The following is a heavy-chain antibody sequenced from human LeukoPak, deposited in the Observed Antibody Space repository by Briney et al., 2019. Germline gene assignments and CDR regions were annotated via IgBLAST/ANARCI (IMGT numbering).Heavy chain of an antibody. J-gene: IGHJ5*01. D-gene: IGHD3-16*02. V-gene: IGHV3-7*03. CDR1: GFTFSNYW. CDR2: IKEDESEK. Sequence: GGSLRLSCAASGFTFSNYWMSWVRQAPGNGPEWVANIKEDESEKNYVDSVKGRFTISRDNAKNSLYLHMTSLRAEDTALYYCAKSRSLGELSLFDFWGQGTLVTVSS. CDR3: AKSRSLGELSLFDF.